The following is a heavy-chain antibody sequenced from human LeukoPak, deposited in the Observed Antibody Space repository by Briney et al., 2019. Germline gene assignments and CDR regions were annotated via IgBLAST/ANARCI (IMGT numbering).Heavy chain of an antibody. Sequence: PSETLSLTCTVSGASISSYYWSWIRQPPGKGLEWIGYIYYSGSTNYNPSLKSRVTISVDTSRNQFSLKLTSVTAADTAVYYCAKVSDRDSSGYYWGFEYWGQGTLVTVSS. CDR3: AKVSDRDSSGYYWGFEY. V-gene: IGHV4-59*08. J-gene: IGHJ4*02. D-gene: IGHD3-22*01. CDR2: IYYSGST. CDR1: GASISSYY.